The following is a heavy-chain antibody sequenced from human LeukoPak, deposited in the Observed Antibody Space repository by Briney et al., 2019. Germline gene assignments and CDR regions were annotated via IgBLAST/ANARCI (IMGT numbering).Heavy chain of an antibody. J-gene: IGHJ6*03. V-gene: IGHV4-34*01. CDR1: GGSFSGYY. CDR2: INHSGST. D-gene: IGHD3-3*01. CDR3: ARGVLRFLEWLSPSYYYYMDV. Sequence: SEALSLTCAVYGGSFSGYYWSWIRQPPGKGLEWIGEINHSGSTNYNPSLKSRVTISVDTSRNQFSLKLSSVTAADTAVYYCARGVLRFLEWLSPSYYYYMDVWGKGTTVTVSS.